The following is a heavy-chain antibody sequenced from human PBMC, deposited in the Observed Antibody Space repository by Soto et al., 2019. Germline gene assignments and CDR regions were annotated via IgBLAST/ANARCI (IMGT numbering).Heavy chain of an antibody. D-gene: IGHD6-19*01. CDR2: ISYDGSNK. J-gene: IGHJ6*02. CDR1: GFTFSSYA. V-gene: IGHV3-30-3*01. Sequence: GGSLRLSCAASGFTFSSYAMHWVRQAPGKGLEWVAVISYDGSNKYYADSVKGRFTISRDNSKSTLYLQMNSLRAEDTAVYYCARDPREVAGTYNYYYYGMDVWGQGTTVTVSS. CDR3: ARDPREVAGTYNYYYYGMDV.